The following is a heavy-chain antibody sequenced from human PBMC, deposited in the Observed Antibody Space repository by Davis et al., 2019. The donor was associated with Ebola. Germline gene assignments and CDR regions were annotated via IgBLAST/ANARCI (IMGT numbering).Heavy chain of an antibody. Sequence: GESLKISCAASGFTFPNYVMSWLRQAPGQGLEWVSAISGSGGRTYYADPVKGRFSISRDNSKNTVYLQMNSLRADDTAVYYCAKADSSSWWGYFDNWGQGTLATVSS. D-gene: IGHD6-13*01. CDR2: ISGSGGRT. CDR1: GFTFPNYV. J-gene: IGHJ4*02. CDR3: AKADSSSWWGYFDN. V-gene: IGHV3-23*01.